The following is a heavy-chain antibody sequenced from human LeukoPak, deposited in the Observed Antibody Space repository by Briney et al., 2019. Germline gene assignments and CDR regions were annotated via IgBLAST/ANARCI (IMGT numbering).Heavy chain of an antibody. CDR3: AKDYDYVWGSYPYYFDY. CDR2: ISWNSGSI. CDR1: GFTFDDYA. D-gene: IGHD3-16*02. Sequence: PGRSLRLSCAASGFTFDDYAMHWVRQAPGKGLEWVSGISWNSGSIGYADSVKGRFTTSRDNAKNSLYLQMNSLRAEDTALYYCAKDYDYVWGSYPYYFDYWGQGTLVTVSS. V-gene: IGHV3-9*01. J-gene: IGHJ4*02.